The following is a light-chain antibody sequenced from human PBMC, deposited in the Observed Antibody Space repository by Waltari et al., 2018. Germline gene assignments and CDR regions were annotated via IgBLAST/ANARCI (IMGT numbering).Light chain of an antibody. CDR2: RAS. J-gene: IGKJ1*01. CDR3: QQYGTLSST. V-gene: IGKV3-20*01. Sequence: EIVLTQSPGTASLSPGERVTLSCRASQSVGSSSLAWYQQQPGQAPRLVFYRASRRAMVIPDRFSGIGSGTDFSLTISRLEPEDFAVYYCQQYGTLSSTFGQGTKVEIK. CDR1: QSVGSSS.